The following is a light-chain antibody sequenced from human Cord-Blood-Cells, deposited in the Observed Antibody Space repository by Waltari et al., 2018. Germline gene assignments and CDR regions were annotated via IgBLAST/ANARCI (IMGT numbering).Light chain of an antibody. CDR2: RNN. CDR1: SSNIGSNY. J-gene: IGLJ7*01. CDR3: AAWDDSLSGAV. Sequence: QSVLTQPPSASGTPGQRATISCSGSSSNIGSNYVYWYQQLPGMAPKLLIYRNNQRPSGVPDRCSWSKSGTSASLAISGLRSEDEADYYCAAWDDSLSGAVFGGGTQLTVL. V-gene: IGLV1-47*01.